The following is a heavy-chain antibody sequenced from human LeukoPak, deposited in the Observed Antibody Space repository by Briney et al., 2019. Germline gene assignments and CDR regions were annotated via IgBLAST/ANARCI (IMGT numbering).Heavy chain of an antibody. D-gene: IGHD3-10*01. V-gene: IGHV1-18*01. CDR2: ISAYNGNT. Sequence: ASVKVSCKASGYTFTSYGISWVRQAPGQRLEWMGWISAYNGNTNYAQKLQGRVTMTTDTSTSTAYMELRSLRSDDTAVYYCARDTNGDYYGSGSYSYWGQGTLVTVSS. CDR3: ARDTNGDYYGSGSYSY. CDR1: GYTFTSYG. J-gene: IGHJ4*02.